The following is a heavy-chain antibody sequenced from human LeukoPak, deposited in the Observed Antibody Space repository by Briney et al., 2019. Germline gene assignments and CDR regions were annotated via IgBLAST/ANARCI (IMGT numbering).Heavy chain of an antibody. CDR1: GYTFTSYG. J-gene: IGHJ4*02. D-gene: IGHD3-9*01. V-gene: IGHV1-18*01. CDR2: ISAYNGNT. Sequence: ASVKVSCKASGYTFTSYGISWVRQAPGQGLEWMGWISAYNGNTNYAQKLQGRVTMTTDTSTSTAYMELRSLRSDDTAVYYCARPQASILTGNSFDYWGQGTLVTVSS. CDR3: ARPQASILTGNSFDY.